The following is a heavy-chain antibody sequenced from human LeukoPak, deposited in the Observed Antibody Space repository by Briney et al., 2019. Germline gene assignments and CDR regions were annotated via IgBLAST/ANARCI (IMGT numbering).Heavy chain of an antibody. CDR2: IYYSGST. CDR1: GGSISSGGYY. Sequence: SETLSLTCAVSGGSISSGGYYWSWIRQPPGKGLEWIGYIYYSGSTNYNPSLKSRVTMSVDTSKNQFSLKLRSVTAADTAVYSCARLSIAALSSPDYWGQGTLVTVSS. CDR3: ARLSIAALSSPDY. V-gene: IGHV4-61*08. J-gene: IGHJ4*02. D-gene: IGHD6-6*01.